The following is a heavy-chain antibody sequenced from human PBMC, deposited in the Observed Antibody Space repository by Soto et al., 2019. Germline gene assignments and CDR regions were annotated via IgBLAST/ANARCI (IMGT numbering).Heavy chain of an antibody. D-gene: IGHD5-12*01. CDR3: ARDGWPRGFDY. V-gene: IGHV3-48*01. Sequence: GSLRLSCAASEFTFSSYSMNWVRQAPGKGLEWVSYISSSSSTIYYADYVKGRFTISRDNAKNSLYLQMNSLRAEDTAVYYCARDGWPRGFDYWGQGTLVTVSS. J-gene: IGHJ4*02. CDR1: EFTFSSYS. CDR2: ISSSSSTI.